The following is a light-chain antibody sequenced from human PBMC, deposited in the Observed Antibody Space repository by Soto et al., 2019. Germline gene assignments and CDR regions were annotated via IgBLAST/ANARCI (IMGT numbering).Light chain of an antibody. J-gene: IGLJ3*02. CDR2: DVS. CDR1: SIDVGGYNY. V-gene: IGLV2-11*01. Sequence: QSPLTQPRSVSGSPGQSVTISCTGTSIDVGGYNYVSWYQQHPGKAPKLMIYDVSQRPSGVPDRFSGSKSGNTASLTISGLQAEDEADYYCCSYAGSYTWVFGGGTKLTVL. CDR3: CSYAGSYTWV.